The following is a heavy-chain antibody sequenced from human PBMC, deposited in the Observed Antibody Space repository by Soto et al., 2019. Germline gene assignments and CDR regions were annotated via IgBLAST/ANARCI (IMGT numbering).Heavy chain of an antibody. CDR3: ARGYYDSRGQSNTFDI. CDR2: VYYSGST. CDR1: GASISSSY. Sequence: SETLSLTCTVSGASISSSYWSWIRQSPGKGLEWIGYVYYSGSTNYNPSPKSRVTISVDTSKNQFSLKLSSVTAADTAVYYCARGYYDSRGQSNTFDIWGQGTMVTVSS. V-gene: IGHV4-59*01. J-gene: IGHJ3*02. D-gene: IGHD3-22*01.